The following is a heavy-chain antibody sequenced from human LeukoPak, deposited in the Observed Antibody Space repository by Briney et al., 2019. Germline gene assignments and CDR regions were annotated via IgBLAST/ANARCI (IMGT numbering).Heavy chain of an antibody. J-gene: IGHJ6*04. D-gene: IGHD3-10*01. CDR3: ARVGVRGYGSGSYYYYYGMDA. V-gene: IGHV3-7*03. CDR1: GFTFSSYW. CDR2: IKQDGSEK. Sequence: GGSLRLSCAASGFTFSSYWMSWVRQAPGKGLEWVANIKQDGSEKYYVDSVKGRFTISRDNAKNSLYLQMNSLRAEDTAVYYCARVGVRGYGSGSYYYYYGMDAWGKGTTVTVSS.